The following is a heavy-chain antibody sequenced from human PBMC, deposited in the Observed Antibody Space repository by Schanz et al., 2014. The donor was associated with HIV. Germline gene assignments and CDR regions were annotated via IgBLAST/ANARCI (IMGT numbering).Heavy chain of an antibody. J-gene: IGHJ6*02. Sequence: VQLVESGGGVVQPGRSLRLSCAASGFTFDTSAMTWVRQAPGKGLEWVSVISGSGGSTYYADSVKGRFTISRDNSKNTLYLQMNSLRAEDTAVYYCAKCPTMVRGTGMDVWGQGTTVTVSS. CDR3: AKCPTMVRGTGMDV. CDR2: ISGSGGST. D-gene: IGHD3-10*01. V-gene: IGHV3-23*04. CDR1: GFTFDTSA.